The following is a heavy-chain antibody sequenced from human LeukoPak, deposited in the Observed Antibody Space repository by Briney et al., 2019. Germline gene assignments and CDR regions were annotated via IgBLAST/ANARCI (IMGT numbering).Heavy chain of an antibody. CDR2: VFYSGSA. Sequence: SETLSLTCAVSGASIYTVGSFWGWIRQPPGKGLEWIGSVFYSGSANYNPSLQSRVTISVDTSRNQFSLRLRSVTPADTAVYYCARRPSWPTTSAFDIWGQGTLVTVSP. J-gene: IGHJ3*02. CDR3: ARRPSWPTTSAFDI. CDR1: GASIYTVGSF. V-gene: IGHV4-39*01. D-gene: IGHD4-17*01.